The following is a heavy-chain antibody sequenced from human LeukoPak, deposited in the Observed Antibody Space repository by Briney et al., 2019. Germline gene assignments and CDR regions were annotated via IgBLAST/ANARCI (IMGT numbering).Heavy chain of an antibody. D-gene: IGHD6-13*01. CDR3: AGIRIAAAAYY. Sequence: PSETLSLTCAVYGGSFSGYYWSWIRQPPGKGLEWIGEINHSGSTNYNPSLKSRVTISVDTSENQFSLKLSSVTAADTAVYYCAGIRIAAAAYYWGQGTLVTVSS. V-gene: IGHV4-34*01. CDR2: INHSGST. CDR1: GGSFSGYY. J-gene: IGHJ4*02.